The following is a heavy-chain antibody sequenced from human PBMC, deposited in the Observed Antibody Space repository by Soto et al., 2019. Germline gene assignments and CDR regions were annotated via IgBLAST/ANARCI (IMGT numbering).Heavy chain of an antibody. V-gene: IGHV3-30-3*01. CDR3: ARAGCDGGSCYTLVGLRYGMDV. Sequence: PGGSLRLSCAASGFTFSSYVMYWVRQAPGKGLEWVAVISYDGNNKYYADSVKGRFTISRDNSKNTLYLQMNSLRAEDTAVYYCARAGCDGGSCYTLVGLRYGMDVWGQGTTVTVSS. CDR2: ISYDGNNK. CDR1: GFTFSSYV. J-gene: IGHJ6*02. D-gene: IGHD2-15*01.